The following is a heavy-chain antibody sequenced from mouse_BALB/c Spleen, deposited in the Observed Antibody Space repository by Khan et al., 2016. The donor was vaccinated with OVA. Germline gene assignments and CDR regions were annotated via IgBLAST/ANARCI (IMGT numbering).Heavy chain of an antibody. CDR1: GYTFTTYL. CDR2: IHPSTGQT. Sequence: QVQLQQSGAELAKPGASVKMSCKASGYTFTTYLMHWVKEGPGQGLEWIGYIHPSTGQTEYNQKFKDKATLTADKSSSTAYMQLSSLSSEDSAVYYCARRILLRSYWYFDVWGAGTTVPVSS. J-gene: IGHJ1*01. D-gene: IGHD1-1*01. V-gene: IGHV1-4*01. CDR3: ARRILLRSYWYFDV.